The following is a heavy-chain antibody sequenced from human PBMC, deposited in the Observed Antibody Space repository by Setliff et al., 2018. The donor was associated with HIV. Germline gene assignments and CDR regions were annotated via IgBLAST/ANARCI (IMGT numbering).Heavy chain of an antibody. Sequence: PSETLSLTCAVSGYSISSGFYWGWIRQPPGKGLEWIGSVDHSGSTYYNPSLKSRVTISVDTSKNQFSLKVSSVTAADTAVYYCARQSSGSPEYFQHWGQGTLVTVSS. J-gene: IGHJ1*01. CDR3: ARQSSGSPEYFQH. CDR1: GYSISSGFY. D-gene: IGHD1-26*01. V-gene: IGHV4-38-2*01. CDR2: VDHSGST.